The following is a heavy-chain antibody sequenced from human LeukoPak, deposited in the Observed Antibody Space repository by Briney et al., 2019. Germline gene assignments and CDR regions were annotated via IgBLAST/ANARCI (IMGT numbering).Heavy chain of an antibody. V-gene: IGHV4-30-4*01. D-gene: IGHD3-10*01. CDR2: IYYSGST. CDR3: ARESANNYAPFDY. CDR1: GGSISSSDYY. Sequence: SETLSLTCTVSGGSISSSDYYWSWIRQPPGKGLEWIGYIYYSGSTYHNPSLKSRLTISVDTSKNESLLTLSSVTAADTAVYYCARESANNYAPFDYWGQGTLVTVSS. J-gene: IGHJ4*02.